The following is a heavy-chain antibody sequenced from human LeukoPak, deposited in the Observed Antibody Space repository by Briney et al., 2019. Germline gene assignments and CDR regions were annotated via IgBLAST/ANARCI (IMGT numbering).Heavy chain of an antibody. CDR1: GFTFSNYW. CDR2: IKKDGSEK. D-gene: IGHD2/OR15-2a*01. CDR3: AGGAGFLIDY. J-gene: IGHJ4*02. Sequence: GGSLRLSCAASGFTFSNYWMNWVRQAPGKGPEWVAIIKKDGSEKYYVDSAKGRFTISRDNAKNSLYLQMDSLRADDTAVYFCAGGAGFLIDYWGQGALVTVSS. V-gene: IGHV3-7*01.